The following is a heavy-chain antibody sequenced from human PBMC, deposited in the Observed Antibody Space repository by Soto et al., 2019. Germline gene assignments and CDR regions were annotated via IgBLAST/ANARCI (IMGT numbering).Heavy chain of an antibody. Sequence: QAQLEQSGGEVKKPGSSVKVSCKASRVAFSKFIVTWVRQAPGLGLEWVGGIIPIFGTANYAQKFQGRVTITADESTSTSYMEVNNLRCEDTAVYYCAKVRYSSPMGYYYGMDVWGQGTTFTVSS. CDR1: RVAFSKFI. V-gene: IGHV1-69*01. J-gene: IGHJ6*02. CDR2: IIPIFGTA. D-gene: IGHD6-19*01. CDR3: AKVRYSSPMGYYYGMDV.